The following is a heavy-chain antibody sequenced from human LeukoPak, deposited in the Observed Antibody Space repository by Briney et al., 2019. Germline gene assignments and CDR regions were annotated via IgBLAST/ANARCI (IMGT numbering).Heavy chain of an antibody. CDR2: IKSKGDGETT. CDR3: TTDLGLTMIRGVIVN. CDR1: GFTFRNAW. J-gene: IGHJ4*02. D-gene: IGHD3-10*01. Sequence: GESLRLSCAASGFTFRNAWMSWVRQAPGKGLEWVGRIKSKGDGETTDNAAPVKGRFTMSRDDSKAPLYLQMNTLKAEDTAVYYCTTDLGLTMIRGVIVNWGQGALVTVSS. V-gene: IGHV3-15*01.